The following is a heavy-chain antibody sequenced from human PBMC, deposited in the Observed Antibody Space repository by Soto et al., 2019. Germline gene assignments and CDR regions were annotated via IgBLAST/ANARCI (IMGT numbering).Heavy chain of an antibody. V-gene: IGHV1-18*04. CDR2: ISAYNGNT. D-gene: IGHD4-17*01. J-gene: IGHJ4*02. Sequence: GASVKVSCKASGYSLTSCGMSWVRQAPGQGLEWMGWISAYNGNTNYAQKLQGRVTMTTDTSTSTAYMELRSLRSDDTAVYYCARDLLIEDDYGDLPSNWGQGTLVTVSS. CDR1: GYSLTSCG. CDR3: ARDLLIEDDYGDLPSN.